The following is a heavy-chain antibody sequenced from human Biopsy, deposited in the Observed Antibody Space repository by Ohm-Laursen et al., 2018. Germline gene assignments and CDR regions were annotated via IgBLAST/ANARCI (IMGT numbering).Heavy chain of an antibody. D-gene: IGHD1-26*01. J-gene: IGHJ4*02. CDR1: GGSIYNFF. Sequence: TLSLTCTVSGGSIYNFFWSWIRQPPGKGLEWIGYIYYSGSTNYNPSLKSRVTISVDRSKNHFSLELSSVTAADTAVYYCARVGVGAPSIDYFDSWGQGPLVTVSS. V-gene: IGHV4-59*01. CDR2: IYYSGST. CDR3: ARVGVGAPSIDYFDS.